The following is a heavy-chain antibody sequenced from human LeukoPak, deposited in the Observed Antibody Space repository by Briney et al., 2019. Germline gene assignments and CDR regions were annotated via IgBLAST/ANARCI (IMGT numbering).Heavy chain of an antibody. V-gene: IGHV3-7*03. CDR1: GFMFSSNW. D-gene: IGHD5-24*01. CDR2: IKEDGTET. CDR3: AKEGRSLQTY. J-gene: IGHJ4*02. Sequence: GGSLSLSCAASGFMFSSNWMSWVRLAPGKGLEWVANIKEDGTETYYVDSVKGRFTISRDNAKNSLYLQMNSLRVEDTAVYYCAKEGRSLQTYWGQGTLVTVSS.